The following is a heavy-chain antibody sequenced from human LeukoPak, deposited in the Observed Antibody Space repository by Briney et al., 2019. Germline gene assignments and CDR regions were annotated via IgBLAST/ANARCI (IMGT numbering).Heavy chain of an antibody. D-gene: IGHD1-26*01. V-gene: IGHV3-64*01. CDR2: ISSNGGST. CDR1: GFTFSSYA. Sequence: PGGSLRLSCAASGFTFSSYAMHWVRQAPGKGLEYVSAISSNGGSTYYANSVKGRFTFSRDNSKNTLYLQMGSLRAEDMAVYYCARDNAGSVGRRNTLLKHWGQGTLVTVSS. J-gene: IGHJ4*02. CDR3: ARDNAGSVGRRNTLLKH.